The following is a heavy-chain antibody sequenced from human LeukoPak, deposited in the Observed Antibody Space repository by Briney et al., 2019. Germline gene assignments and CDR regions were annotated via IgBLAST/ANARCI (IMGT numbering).Heavy chain of an antibody. D-gene: IGHD1-7*01. CDR1: GGSISSSSYY. CDR2: IYYSGST. CDR3: ARESTGTISE. Sequence: SETLSLTCTVSGGSISSSSYYWGWIRQPPGKGLEWIGSIYYSGSTYYNPPLKSRVTISVDTTKNQFSLKLSSVTAADTAVYYCARESTGTISEWGQGTLVTVSS. V-gene: IGHV4-39*07. J-gene: IGHJ4*02.